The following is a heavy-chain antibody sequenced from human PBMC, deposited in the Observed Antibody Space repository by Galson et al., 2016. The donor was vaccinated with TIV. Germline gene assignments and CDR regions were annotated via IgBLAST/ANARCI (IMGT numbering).Heavy chain of an antibody. J-gene: IGHJ5*01. CDR3: ARDVEARLYDPNWFDS. Sequence: SVKVSCKASGGTLTCYAINWVRQAPGQGLEWMGGIIPLSHTPSYAQKYHDRVTIVADRSTTTAYMELRSLTSEDTAVYFCARDVEARLYDPNWFDSWGQGTLVTVSS. D-gene: IGHD3-3*01. CDR1: GGTLTCYA. CDR2: IIPLSHTP. V-gene: IGHV1-69*06.